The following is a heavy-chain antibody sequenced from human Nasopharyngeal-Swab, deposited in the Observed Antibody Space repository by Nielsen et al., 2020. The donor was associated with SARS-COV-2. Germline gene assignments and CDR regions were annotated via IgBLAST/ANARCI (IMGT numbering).Heavy chain of an antibody. CDR2: TYYRSMWNN. Sequence: SQTLSLTCATSGDSVSSNTAAWNWIRQSPSRGLEWLGRTYYRSMWNNDYAVSVRGRITINPDPSKNQFSLQLNSVTPEDTAVYYCARIAVAVSPVWGQGTLVTVSS. D-gene: IGHD6-19*01. V-gene: IGHV6-1*01. CDR3: ARIAVAVSPV. J-gene: IGHJ4*02. CDR1: GDSVSSNTAA.